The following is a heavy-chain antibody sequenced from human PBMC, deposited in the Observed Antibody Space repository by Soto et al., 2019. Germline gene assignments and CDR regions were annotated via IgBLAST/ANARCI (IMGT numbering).Heavy chain of an antibody. V-gene: IGHV1-2*02. CDR2: INPTTGGT. CDR1: GYTFSGFY. CDR3: ARGARWRYNWFDP. J-gene: IGHJ5*02. Sequence: QVQLVQSGAEVKKPGASVKVSCKASGYTFSGFYVHWVRRAPGQGLEWMGWINPTTGGTVYAQTFQGRVTMTSDTSISTAYMELSRLTSDDTGVFYCARGARWRYNWFDPWGQGTLVTVSS.